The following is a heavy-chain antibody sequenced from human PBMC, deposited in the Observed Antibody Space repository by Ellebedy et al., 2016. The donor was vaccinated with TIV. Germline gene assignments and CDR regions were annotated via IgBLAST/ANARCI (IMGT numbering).Heavy chain of an antibody. CDR2: ISYDGRNK. CDR3: ANHLWFGEFLN. V-gene: IGHV3-30*18. CDR1: GFTFSLYG. Sequence: GESLKISCVASGFTFSLYGIHWVRQAPGKGLEWVAVISYDGRNKYYADSVKGRFTISRDNSKNTLYLQMNSLRAEDTAVYYCANHLWFGEFLNWGQGTLVTVSS. D-gene: IGHD3-10*01. J-gene: IGHJ4*02.